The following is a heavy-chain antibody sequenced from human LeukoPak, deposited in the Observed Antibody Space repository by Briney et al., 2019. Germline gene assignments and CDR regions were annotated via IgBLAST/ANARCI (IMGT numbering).Heavy chain of an antibody. CDR2: ISSSSSTI. J-gene: IGHJ4*02. V-gene: IGHV3-48*02. Sequence: GGSLRLSCVASGSTFSSYSMNWVRQAPGKGLEWVSYISSSSSTIYYADSVKGRFTISRDNAKKSLYLQMNSLRDEDTAVYYCARIVYDSSGYIDYWGQGTLVTVSS. CDR3: ARIVYDSSGYIDY. CDR1: GSTFSSYS. D-gene: IGHD3-22*01.